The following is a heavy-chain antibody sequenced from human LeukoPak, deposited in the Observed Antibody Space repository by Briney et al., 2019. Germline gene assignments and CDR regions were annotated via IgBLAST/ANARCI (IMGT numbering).Heavy chain of an antibody. V-gene: IGHV4-34*01. D-gene: IGHD3-9*01. Sequence: SETLSLTCAVYGGSFSGYYWSWIRQPPGKGLEWIGEINHSGSTNYNPSLKSRVTISVDTSKNQFSLKLSSVTAADTAVYYCVRGRNRIVLRYFDWFDPWGQGTLVTVSS. CDR3: VRGRNRIVLRYFDWFDP. CDR1: GGSFSGYY. CDR2: INHSGST. J-gene: IGHJ5*02.